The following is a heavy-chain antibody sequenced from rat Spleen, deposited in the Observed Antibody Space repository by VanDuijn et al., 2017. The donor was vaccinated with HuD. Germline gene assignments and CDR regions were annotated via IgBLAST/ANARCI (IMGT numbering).Heavy chain of an antibody. CDR1: GFTFSDYN. J-gene: IGHJ2*01. V-gene: IGHV5-7*01. Sequence: EVQLVESGGDFVQPGRSLKLSCAASGFTFSDYNMAWVRQAPTKGLKWVATISYDGSTSHYRDSVKGRFTISRDNAKSTLYLQMDSLRSEDTATYYCTRGYYFDYWGQGVMVTVSS. CDR2: ISYDGSTS. CDR3: TRGYYFDY.